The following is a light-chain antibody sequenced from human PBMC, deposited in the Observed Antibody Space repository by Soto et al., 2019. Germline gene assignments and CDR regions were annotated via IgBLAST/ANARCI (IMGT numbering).Light chain of an antibody. V-gene: IGKV1-5*03. J-gene: IGKJ1*01. CDR3: QHYNSCSEA. Sequence: IQITQSPSTLSGSIGDRVTITCRASQTISSRLAWYQQKPGKAPKLLIYKASTLKSGVRSRFSGSGSGTEFTLTISSLQPDDVATDYCQHYNSCSEAFGQGTKVDIK. CDR1: QTISSR. CDR2: KAS.